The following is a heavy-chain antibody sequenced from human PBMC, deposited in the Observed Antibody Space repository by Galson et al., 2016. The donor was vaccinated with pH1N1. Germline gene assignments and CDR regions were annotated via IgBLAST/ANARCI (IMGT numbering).Heavy chain of an antibody. CDR3: ARENNLVVPGEGWYYYYGMDV. CDR2: IYSTGST. Sequence: LTCTVSGGSVSSYDWIWIRQPAGKGLEWIGRIYSTGSTNYNPSLKSRVTLSVEKSKNQFSLKLSSVTAADTAVYYCARENNLVVPGEGWYYYYGMDVWGLGTTVTVSS. J-gene: IGHJ6*02. D-gene: IGHD2-15*01. V-gene: IGHV4-4*07. CDR1: GGSVSSYD.